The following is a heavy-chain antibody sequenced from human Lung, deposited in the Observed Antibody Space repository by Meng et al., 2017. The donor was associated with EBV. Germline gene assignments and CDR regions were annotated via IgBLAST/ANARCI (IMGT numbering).Heavy chain of an antibody. CDR2: ISGGGAST. CDR1: GFTFRSYA. CDR3: AKDTRGYCSGGSCWGLGY. J-gene: IGHJ4*02. D-gene: IGHD2-15*01. Sequence: EVQLVVSXXGXVXXGGXVRLSCAAAGFTFRSYAMSWVRQAPGKGLEWVSAISGGGASTYYADSVKGRFTISRDSSKNTVYLQMNSLTAEDTAVYYCAKDTRGYCSGGSCWGLGYWGQGTLVTVPS. V-gene: IGHV3-23*04.